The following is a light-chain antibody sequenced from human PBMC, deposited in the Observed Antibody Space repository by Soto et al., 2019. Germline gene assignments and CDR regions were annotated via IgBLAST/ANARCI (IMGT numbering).Light chain of an antibody. CDR2: DAS. Sequence: EIVLTQSPATLSLSPGERATLSCRASQSVSSYLAWYQQKPGQAPRLLIYDASNRATGIPARFSGSGSGTDFTLTISRLEPEDFAVYYCQQRSNAWTFGQGTEVDIK. CDR3: QQRSNAWT. J-gene: IGKJ1*01. V-gene: IGKV3-11*01. CDR1: QSVSSY.